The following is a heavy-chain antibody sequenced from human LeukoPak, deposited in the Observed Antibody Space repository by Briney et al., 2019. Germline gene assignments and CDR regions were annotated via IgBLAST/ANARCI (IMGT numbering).Heavy chain of an antibody. CDR3: ARDNSLQDMAWWFDP. J-gene: IGHJ5*02. CDR2: MNLNSGNT. Sequence: ASVKVSCKASGYTFTSYDINWVRQATGQGLEWMGWMNLNSGNTGYAQKFQGRVTLTRDMSTSTDYMELSSLRSEDTAVYYCARDNSLQDMAWWFDPWGQGTLVIVSS. D-gene: IGHD5-24*01. V-gene: IGHV1-8*01. CDR1: GYTFTSYD.